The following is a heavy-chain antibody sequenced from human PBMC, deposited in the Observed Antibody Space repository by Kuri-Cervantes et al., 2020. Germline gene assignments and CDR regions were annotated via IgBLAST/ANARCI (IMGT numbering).Heavy chain of an antibody. Sequence: ASVKVSCKASGYTFTSYGISWVRQAPGQGLEWMGWINPNSGGTNYAQKFQGRVTMTRDTSISTAYMELSRLRSDDTAVYYCASDADYYGSGSYNYWGQGTLVTVSS. CDR2: INPNSGGT. D-gene: IGHD3-10*01. J-gene: IGHJ4*02. CDR3: ASDADYYGSGSYNY. V-gene: IGHV1-2*02. CDR1: GYTFTSYG.